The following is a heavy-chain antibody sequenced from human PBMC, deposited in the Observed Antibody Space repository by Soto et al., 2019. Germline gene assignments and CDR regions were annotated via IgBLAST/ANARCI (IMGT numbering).Heavy chain of an antibody. V-gene: IGHV3-23*01. CDR2: ISGSGGST. Sequence: EVQVLESGGGLVQPGGSLRLSCAASGLTFSRYAMSWVRQAPGKGLEWVSGISGSGGSTYYADSVKGRITISRDNSKNTLYLQMNSLRAEDTAVYYCAKGGYSYGANFDFWGQGTRISVSS. D-gene: IGHD5-18*01. CDR1: GLTFSRYA. J-gene: IGHJ4*02. CDR3: AKGGYSYGANFDF.